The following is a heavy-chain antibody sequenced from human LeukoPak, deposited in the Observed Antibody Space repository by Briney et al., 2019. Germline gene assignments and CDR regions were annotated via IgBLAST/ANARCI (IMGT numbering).Heavy chain of an antibody. CDR3: AGGRWISGSYYNFDY. V-gene: IGHV3-11*01. Sequence: GGSLRLSCAASGFTFSDYYMSWIRQAPGKGLEWVSYISSSGSTIYYADSVKGRFTISRDNAKNSLYLQMNSLRAEDTAVYYCAGGRWISGSYYNFDYWGQGTLVTVSS. J-gene: IGHJ4*02. CDR1: GFTFSDYY. CDR2: ISSSGSTI. D-gene: IGHD1-26*01.